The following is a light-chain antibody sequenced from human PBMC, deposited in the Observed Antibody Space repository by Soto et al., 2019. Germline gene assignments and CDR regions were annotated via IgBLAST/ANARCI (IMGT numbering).Light chain of an antibody. CDR2: EVS. J-gene: IGLJ1*01. V-gene: IGLV2-14*01. CDR1: SSDIGTFKY. CDR3: SSYRATNAEV. Sequence: LAQPASVSGSPGQSITISCTGTSSDIGTFKYVSWYKQHPGKAPKLLIYEVSVRPSGISGRFSGSKSGNTASLTISALRAEDEADYYCSSYRATNAEVFGTGTKVTVL.